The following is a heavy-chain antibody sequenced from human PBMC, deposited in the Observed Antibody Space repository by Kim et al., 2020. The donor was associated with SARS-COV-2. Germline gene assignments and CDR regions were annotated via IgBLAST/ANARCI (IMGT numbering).Heavy chain of an antibody. CDR3: ARGYSYGYGGPGLGGMDV. J-gene: IGHJ6*02. CDR1: GGTFSSYA. Sequence: SVKVSCKASGGTFSSYAISWVRQAPGQGLEWMGGIIPIFGTANYAQKFQGRVTITADESTSTAYMELSSLRSEDTAVYYCARGYSYGYGGPGLGGMDVWGQGTTVTVSS. D-gene: IGHD5-18*01. CDR2: IIPIFGTA. V-gene: IGHV1-69*13.